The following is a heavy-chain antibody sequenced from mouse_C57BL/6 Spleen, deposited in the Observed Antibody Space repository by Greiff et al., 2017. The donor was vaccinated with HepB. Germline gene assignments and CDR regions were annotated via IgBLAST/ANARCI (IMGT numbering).Heavy chain of an antibody. CDR1: GYTFTSYW. V-gene: IGHV1-55*01. CDR3: AREDYDRVYAMDY. Sequence: VQLQQPGAELVKPGASVKMSCKASGYTFTSYWITWVKQRPGQGLEWIGDIYPGSGSTNYNEKFKSKATLTVDTSSSTAYMQLSSLTSEDSAVYYCAREDYDRVYAMDYWGQGTSVTVSS. CDR2: IYPGSGST. J-gene: IGHJ4*01. D-gene: IGHD2-4*01.